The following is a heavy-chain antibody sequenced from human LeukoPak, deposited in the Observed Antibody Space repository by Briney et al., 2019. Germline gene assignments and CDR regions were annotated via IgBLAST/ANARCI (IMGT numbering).Heavy chain of an antibody. CDR2: ISSSSSYI. D-gene: IGHD5-18*01. Sequence: GGSLRLSCTASGFTFSSYSMNWVRQAPGKGLEWVSSISSSSSYIYYADSVKGRFTISRDNAKNSLYLQMNSLRAEDTGVYYCARYLVDTAMEHFDYWGQGTLAPSPQ. CDR3: ARYLVDTAMEHFDY. J-gene: IGHJ4*02. CDR1: GFTFSSYS. V-gene: IGHV3-21*01.